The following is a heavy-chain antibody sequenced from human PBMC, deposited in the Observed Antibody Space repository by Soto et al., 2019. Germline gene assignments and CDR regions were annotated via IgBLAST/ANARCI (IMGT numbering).Heavy chain of an antibody. CDR3: ARVGDFWWRARYAFDI. Sequence: SETLSLTCAVYGGSFSGYYWSWIRQPPGKGLEWIGEINHSGSTNYNPSLKSRVTISVDTSKNQFSLKLSSVTAADTAVYYCARVGDFWWRARYAFDIWGQGTMVTVSS. J-gene: IGHJ3*02. D-gene: IGHD3-3*01. CDR1: GGSFSGYY. CDR2: INHSGST. V-gene: IGHV4-34*01.